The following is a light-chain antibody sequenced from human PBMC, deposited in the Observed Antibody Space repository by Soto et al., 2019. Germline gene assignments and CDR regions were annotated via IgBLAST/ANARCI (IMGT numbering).Light chain of an antibody. Sequence: QSVLTQPPSASGTPGQRVTISCSGSSSNIGINYVYWYQQLPGTAPKLLIYRNNQRPSGVADRFSGSKSGTSASLAISGLRSEDEADYYCAAWDKGLIGYGVFGGGTKLTVL. CDR3: AAWDKGLIGYGV. CDR1: SSNIGINY. V-gene: IGLV1-47*01. CDR2: RNN. J-gene: IGLJ3*02.